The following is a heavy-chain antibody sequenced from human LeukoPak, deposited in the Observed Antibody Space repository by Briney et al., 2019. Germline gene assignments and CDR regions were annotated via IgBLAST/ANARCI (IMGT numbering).Heavy chain of an antibody. V-gene: IGHV4-30-2*01. CDR2: IYHSGST. J-gene: IGHJ4*02. CDR3: ARDGFARSIVGATTRGVPRHAPHFDY. Sequence: PSQTLSLTCTVSGGSISSGGYYWSWIRQPPGKGLEWIGYIYHSGSTYYNPSLKSRVTISVDRSKNQFSLKLSSVTAADTAVYYCARDGFARSIVGATTRGVPRHAPHFDYWGQGTLVTVSS. CDR1: GGSISSGGYY. D-gene: IGHD1-26*01.